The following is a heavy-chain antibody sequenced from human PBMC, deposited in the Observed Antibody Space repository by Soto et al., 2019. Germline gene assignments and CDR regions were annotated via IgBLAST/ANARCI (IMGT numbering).Heavy chain of an antibody. D-gene: IGHD6-19*01. CDR1: GGSFSGYY. CDR2: INHSGST. J-gene: IGHJ5*02. Sequence: QVQLQQWGAGLLKPSETLSLTCAVYGGSFSGYYWSWIRQPPGKGLEWIGEINHSGSTNYNPSLKSRVTISVDTSKNQFSLKLSSVPAADTAVYYCARGPSSGWDNWFDPWGQGTLVTVSS. V-gene: IGHV4-34*01. CDR3: ARGPSSGWDNWFDP.